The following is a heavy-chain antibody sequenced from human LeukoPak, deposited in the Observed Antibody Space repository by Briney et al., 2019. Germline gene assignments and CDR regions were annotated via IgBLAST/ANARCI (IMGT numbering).Heavy chain of an antibody. CDR1: GGSFSGYY. J-gene: IGHJ4*02. CDR2: INHSGST. D-gene: IGHD3-22*01. V-gene: IGHV4-34*01. Sequence: SETLSLTCAVYGGSFSGYYRSWIRQPPGKGLEWIGEINHSGSTNYNPSLKSRVTISVDTSKNQFSLKLSSVTAADTAVYYCARRGGTTYYYDSSGYYFSLQKAYFDYWGQGTLVTVSS. CDR3: ARRGGTTYYYDSSGYYFSLQKAYFDY.